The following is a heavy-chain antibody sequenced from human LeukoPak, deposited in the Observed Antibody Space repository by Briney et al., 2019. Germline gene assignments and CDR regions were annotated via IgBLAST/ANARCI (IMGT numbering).Heavy chain of an antibody. J-gene: IGHJ3*02. CDR1: GFTFSSYE. V-gene: IGHV3-48*03. CDR2: ISSSGSTI. Sequence: GGSLRLSCAASGFTFSSYEMNWVRQAPGKGLEWVSYISSSGSTIYYADSVKGRFTISRDNAKNTLYLQMNSLRAEDTAVYYCARDRIAVAGTRGDAFDIWGQGTMVTVSS. CDR3: ARDRIAVAGTRGDAFDI. D-gene: IGHD6-19*01.